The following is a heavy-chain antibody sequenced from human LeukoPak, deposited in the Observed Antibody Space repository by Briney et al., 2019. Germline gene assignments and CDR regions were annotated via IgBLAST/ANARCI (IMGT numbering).Heavy chain of an antibody. J-gene: IGHJ6*02. D-gene: IGHD5-18*01. V-gene: IGHV1-8*01. Sequence: ASVKVSCKASGYTFTSYDINWVRQATGQGLEWMGWMNPNSGNTGYAQKFQGRVTMTRNTSISTAYMELSRLRSDDTAVYYCARVDTAQPYYYYGMDVWGQGTTVTVSS. CDR2: MNPNSGNT. CDR3: ARVDTAQPYYYYGMDV. CDR1: GYTFTSYD.